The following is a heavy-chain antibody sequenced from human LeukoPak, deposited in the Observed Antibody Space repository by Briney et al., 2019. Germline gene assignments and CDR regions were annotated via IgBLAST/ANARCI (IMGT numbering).Heavy chain of an antibody. J-gene: IGHJ4*02. CDR2: ISSTGSTI. CDR3: ARDIVVVVAATTQPFDY. V-gene: IGHV3-11*01. Sequence: PGGSLRLSCAASGFTFSDYFMSWIRQAPGKGLEWVSYISSTGSTIYYADSVKGRFTISRDNSKNTLYLQMNSLRAEDTAVYYCARDIVVVVAATTQPFDYWGQGTLVTVSS. CDR1: GFTFSDYF. D-gene: IGHD2-15*01.